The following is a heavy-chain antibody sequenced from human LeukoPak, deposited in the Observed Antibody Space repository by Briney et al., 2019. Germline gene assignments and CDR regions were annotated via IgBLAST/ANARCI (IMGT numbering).Heavy chain of an antibody. J-gene: IGHJ6*02. Sequence: GASVKVSCKASGYTFTSYGISWVRQAPGQGLEWMGWISGYNGNTKYAHKVQGRVTMTTDTSTGTAYMELRSLRSDDTAVYYCARAYSYGSDYYYGMDVWAKGPRSPSP. V-gene: IGHV1-18*01. CDR2: ISGYNGNT. CDR3: ARAYSYGSDYYYGMDV. D-gene: IGHD5-18*01. CDR1: GYTFTSYG.